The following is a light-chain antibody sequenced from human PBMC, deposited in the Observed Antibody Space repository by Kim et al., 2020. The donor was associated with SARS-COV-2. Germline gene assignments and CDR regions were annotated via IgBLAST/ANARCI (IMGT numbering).Light chain of an antibody. CDR1: QDLRND. CDR2: GAS. J-gene: IGKJ5*01. Sequence: VGDRVTIPCRASQDLRNDLGWYQQSPGRAPKRLIYGASSLQSGVPSRFSGIGSGTEFTLTISSLQPEDFATYFCLQHNTYPITFGQGTRLEIK. CDR3: LQHNTYPIT. V-gene: IGKV1-17*01.